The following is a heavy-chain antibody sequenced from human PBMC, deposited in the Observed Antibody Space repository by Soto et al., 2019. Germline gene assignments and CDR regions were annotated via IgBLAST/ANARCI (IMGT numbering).Heavy chain of an antibody. J-gene: IGHJ4*02. CDR2: IYYSGRT. V-gene: IGHV4-30-4*01. CDR3: ARDRSNSPDYFDY. CDR1: VGSMNSYAYC. Sequence: SETLCVTCNFSVGSMNSYAYCWSCILQPPGRGLELIVHIYYSGRTYYSPSLESLLTISLDMSKNQFSLRLSSVNASETAVYYCARDRSNSPDYFDYWGQGTLVTVSS. D-gene: IGHD6-6*01.